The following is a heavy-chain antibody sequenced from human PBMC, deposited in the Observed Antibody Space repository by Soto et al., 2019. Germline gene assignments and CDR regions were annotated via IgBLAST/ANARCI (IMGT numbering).Heavy chain of an antibody. CDR3: ARGNYDFWSGYYICAPQFDY. J-gene: IGHJ4*02. D-gene: IGHD3-3*01. Sequence: GASVKGSCKASGYTFTGYYMHWVRQAPGQGLEWMGWINPNSGGTNYAQKFQGWVTMTRDTSISTAYMELSRLRSDDTAVYYCARGNYDFWSGYYICAPQFDYWGQGTLVTVSS. CDR2: INPNSGGT. V-gene: IGHV1-2*04. CDR1: GYTFTGYY.